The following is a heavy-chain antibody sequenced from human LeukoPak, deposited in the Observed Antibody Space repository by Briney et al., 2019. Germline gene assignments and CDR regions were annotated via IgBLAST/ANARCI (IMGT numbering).Heavy chain of an antibody. D-gene: IGHD1-26*01. V-gene: IGHV1-2*02. CDR2: INPNSGGT. CDR1: GYTFNVYF. Sequence: ASVTLSCKASGYTFNVYFMQWVRHAPAQGLEWMGWINPNSGGTNYAQKFQGRVTMTLDTSNSAAYMELTSLTPDDTAIYYCGSGRGSGSLRWGQGTLVTVSS. J-gene: IGHJ4*02. CDR3: GSGRGSGSLR.